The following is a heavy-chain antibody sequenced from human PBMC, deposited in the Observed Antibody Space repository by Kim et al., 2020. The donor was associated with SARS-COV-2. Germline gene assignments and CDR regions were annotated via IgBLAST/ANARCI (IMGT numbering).Heavy chain of an antibody. D-gene: IGHD2-15*01. J-gene: IGHJ4*02. V-gene: IGHV4-59*01. CDR1: GGSISSYY. CDR3: ARWGLYCSGGSCRDY. Sequence: SETLSLTCTVSGGSISSYYWSWIRQPPGKGLEWIGYIYYSGSTNYNPSLKSRVTISVDPSKNQFSLKLSSVTAADTAGYSCARWGLYCSGGSCRDYWGQG. CDR2: IYYSGST.